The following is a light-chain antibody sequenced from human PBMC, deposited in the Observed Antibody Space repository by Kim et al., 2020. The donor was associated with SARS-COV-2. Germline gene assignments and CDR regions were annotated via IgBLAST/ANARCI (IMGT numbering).Light chain of an antibody. V-gene: IGLV2-11*03. CDR1: SSDVGDYNY. J-gene: IGLJ1*01. CDR2: DVT. CDR3: CSYAGSYSYV. Sequence: GQSVTISCTGTSSDVGDYNYVSWYQQHPAKAPKVMIYDVTERPSGVPDRFSGSKSGNTASLTISGLQAEDEADYYCCSYAGSYSYVFGTGTKVTVL.